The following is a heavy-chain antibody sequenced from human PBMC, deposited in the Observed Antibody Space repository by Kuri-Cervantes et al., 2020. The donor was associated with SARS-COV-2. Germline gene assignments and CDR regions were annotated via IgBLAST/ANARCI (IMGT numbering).Heavy chain of an antibody. CDR1: GFTFSDYY. Sequence: GGSLRLSCAASGFTFSDYYMSWVRQAPGKGLEWVANIKQDGSEKYYVDSVKGRFTISRDNANNSLYLQMNSLRAEDTAVYYCASSRGVLRFLEWLSHNLSVDYYCMDVWGKGTTVTVSS. J-gene: IGHJ6*03. CDR3: ASSRGVLRFLEWLSHNLSVDYYCMDV. D-gene: IGHD3-3*01. V-gene: IGHV3-7*01. CDR2: IKQDGSEK.